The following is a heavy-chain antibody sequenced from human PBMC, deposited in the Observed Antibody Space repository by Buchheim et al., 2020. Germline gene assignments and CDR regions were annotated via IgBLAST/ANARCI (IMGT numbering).Heavy chain of an antibody. CDR2: ISYDGSNK. V-gene: IGHV3-30*04. CDR1: GFTFSSYA. D-gene: IGHD2-21*01. Sequence: QVQLVESGGGVVQPGRSLRLSCAASGFTFSSYAMHWVRQAPGKGLEWVAVISYDGSNKYYADSVKGRFTISRDNSKNTLYLQMNSLRAEDTAVYYCARAIIVVVIAQSPPDYWGQGTL. J-gene: IGHJ4*02. CDR3: ARAIIVVVIAQSPPDY.